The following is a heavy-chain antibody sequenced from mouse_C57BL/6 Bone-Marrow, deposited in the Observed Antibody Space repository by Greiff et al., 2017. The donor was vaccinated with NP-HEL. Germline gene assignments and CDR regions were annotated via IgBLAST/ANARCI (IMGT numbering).Heavy chain of an antibody. D-gene: IGHD1-1*01. Sequence: DVKLVESGEGLVKPGGSLKLSCAASGFTFSSYAMSWVRQTPEKRLEWVAYISSGGDYIYYADTVKGRFTISRDNARNTLYLQMRSLKSEDTAMYYCTRVGNYYGSSFFDYWGQGTTLTVSS. J-gene: IGHJ2*01. CDR1: GFTFSSYA. V-gene: IGHV5-9-1*02. CDR2: ISSGGDYI. CDR3: TRVGNYYGSSFFDY.